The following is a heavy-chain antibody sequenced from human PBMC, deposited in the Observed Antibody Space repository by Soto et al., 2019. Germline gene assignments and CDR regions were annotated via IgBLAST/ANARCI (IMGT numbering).Heavy chain of an antibody. Sequence: QVQLVQSGAEVKKPGSSVKVSCKASGGTFSSYAISWVRQAPGQGLEWMGGIIPIFGTANYAQKFQGRGKITADESTSTAYRELSSLRSEDTAVYYCARETGEAGNYYGMDVWGQGTTVTVAS. J-gene: IGHJ6*02. D-gene: IGHD7-27*01. V-gene: IGHV1-69*12. CDR1: GGTFSSYA. CDR2: IIPIFGTA. CDR3: ARETGEAGNYYGMDV.